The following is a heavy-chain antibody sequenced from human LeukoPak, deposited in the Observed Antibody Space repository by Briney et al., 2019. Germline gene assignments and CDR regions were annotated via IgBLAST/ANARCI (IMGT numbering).Heavy chain of an antibody. CDR1: GGSISSYY. J-gene: IGHJ4*02. CDR2: IYYSGSA. CDR3: ARGSRYYYDSSGYLFDY. V-gene: IGHV4-59*01. Sequence: SETLSLTCTVSGGSISSYYWSWIRQPPGKGLEWIGYIYYSGSANYNPSLKSRVTISVDTSKNQFSLKLRSVTAADTAVYYCARGSRYYYDSSGYLFDYWGQGTLVTVSS. D-gene: IGHD3-22*01.